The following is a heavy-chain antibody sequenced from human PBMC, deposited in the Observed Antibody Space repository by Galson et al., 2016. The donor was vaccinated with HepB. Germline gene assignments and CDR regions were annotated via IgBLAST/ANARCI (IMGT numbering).Heavy chain of an antibody. J-gene: IGHJ6*02. CDR1: GYNFKGYG. CDR3: GRDDTYCRGTTCYNSYLLVF. V-gene: IGHV1-18*03. CDR2: VHGYTGQT. D-gene: IGHD2-2*01. Sequence: SVKVSCKASGYNFKGYGLSWVRQAPGQGLEWVGWVHGYTGQTNYAQKFQGRVTMTRDTPTRTVHLELRRLTSDDMAVYYCGRDDTYCRGTTCYNSYLLVFGGQGTNVIVS.